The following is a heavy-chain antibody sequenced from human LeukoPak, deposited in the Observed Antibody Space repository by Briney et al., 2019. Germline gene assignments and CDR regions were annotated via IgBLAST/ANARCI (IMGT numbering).Heavy chain of an antibody. CDR2: IYYSGST. CDR1: GGSIYNSAYH. J-gene: IGHJ4*02. D-gene: IGHD3-22*01. CDR3: ARPGEVYYYDSSGYPAHYFDY. V-gene: IGHV4-39*01. Sequence: PSETLSLTCSVSGGSIYNSAYHWGWIRQPPGKGLEWIGSIYYSGSTYYNPSLKSRVTISVDTSKNQFSLKLSSVPAADTAVYYCARPGEVYYYDSSGYPAHYFDYWGQGTLVTVSS.